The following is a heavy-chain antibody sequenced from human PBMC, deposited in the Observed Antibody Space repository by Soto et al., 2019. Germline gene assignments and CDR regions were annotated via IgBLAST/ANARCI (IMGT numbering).Heavy chain of an antibody. CDR3: ARVGALGNQYYYYYGMDV. V-gene: IGHV1-18*01. CDR1: GYTFTSYG. Sequence: GASVKVSCKASGYTFTSYGISWVRQAPGQGLEWMGWISAYNGNTNYAQKLQGRVTMTTDTSTSTAYMELRSLRSDDTAVYYCARVGALGNQYYYYYGMDVWGQGTTVTVSS. CDR2: ISAYNGNT. J-gene: IGHJ6*02. D-gene: IGHD1-1*01.